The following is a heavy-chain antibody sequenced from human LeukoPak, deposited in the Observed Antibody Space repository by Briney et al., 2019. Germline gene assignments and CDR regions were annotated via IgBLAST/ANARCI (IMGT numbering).Heavy chain of an antibody. Sequence: GGSLRLSCAASGFTFSSYAMHWVRQAPGKGLEYVSAISSNGGSTYYANSVKGRFTISRDNSKNTLYLQMGSLRAEDMAVYYCARDQYSGAFDIWGQGTMVTVSS. D-gene: IGHD3-10*01. J-gene: IGHJ3*02. CDR1: GFTFSSYA. CDR3: ARDQYSGAFDI. CDR2: ISSNGGST. V-gene: IGHV3-64*01.